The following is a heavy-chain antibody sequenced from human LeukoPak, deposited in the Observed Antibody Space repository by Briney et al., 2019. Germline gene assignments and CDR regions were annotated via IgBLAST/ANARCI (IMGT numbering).Heavy chain of an antibody. Sequence: PGGSLRLSCAASGFTFSRFWMSWVRQAPGKGLEWVANIKQDGCEKYYVDSVKGRFTISRDNSKNTLYLQMTSLTAEDTAVYYCVKEISGYYDYWGQGTLVTVSS. D-gene: IGHD3-22*01. CDR1: GFTFSRFW. V-gene: IGHV3-7*01. J-gene: IGHJ4*02. CDR2: IKQDGCEK. CDR3: VKEISGYYDY.